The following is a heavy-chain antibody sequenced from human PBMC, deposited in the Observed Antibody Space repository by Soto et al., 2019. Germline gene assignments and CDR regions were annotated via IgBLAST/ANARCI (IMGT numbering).Heavy chain of an antibody. CDR1: GGTFSTNP. V-gene: IGHV1-69*06. Sequence: QVQLVQSGAEVKKPGSSVKVSCKASGGTFSTNPISWVRQAPGQGLEWMGGTGSGTGPGNHAQKFQGRLTITVDKSTSTVYMELSSLSSEGTAVYYWARRDSGGFYRYFDSWGQGTLVTVSS. CDR3: ARRDSGGFYRYFDS. CDR2: TGSGTGPG. J-gene: IGHJ4*02. D-gene: IGHD2-15*01.